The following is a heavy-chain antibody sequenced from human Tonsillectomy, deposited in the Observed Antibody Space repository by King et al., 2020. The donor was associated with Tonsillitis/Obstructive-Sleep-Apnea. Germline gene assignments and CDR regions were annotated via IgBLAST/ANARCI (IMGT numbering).Heavy chain of an antibody. CDR3: AKDLTPNYYDSSGHGRFDY. CDR2: ISGSGGST. Sequence: VQLVESGGGLVQPGGSLRLSCAASGFTFSSYAMSWVRQVPGKGLEWVSVISGSGGSTYYADSVKGRFTISRDNSKNTLYLQMNSLRAEDTAVYYCAKDLTPNYYDSSGHGRFDYCGQGTLVTVSS. J-gene: IGHJ4*02. CDR1: GFTFSSYA. D-gene: IGHD3-22*01. V-gene: IGHV3-23*04.